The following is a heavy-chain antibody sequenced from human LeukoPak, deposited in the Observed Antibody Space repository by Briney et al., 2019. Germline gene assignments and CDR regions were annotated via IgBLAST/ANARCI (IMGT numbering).Heavy chain of an antibody. CDR2: VSYDGTET. CDR1: GFIFSRYG. V-gene: IGHV3-30*03. J-gene: IGHJ6*04. Sequence: GRSLRLSCAASGFIFSRYGMHWVRQAPGKGLEWVAVVSYDGTETKYADSVKGRLNLSRDNPKNTVYLQMNSLTFEDTAVYYCARSARGVIFDVWGKGTTVIVSS. D-gene: IGHD3-10*01. CDR3: ARSARGVIFDV.